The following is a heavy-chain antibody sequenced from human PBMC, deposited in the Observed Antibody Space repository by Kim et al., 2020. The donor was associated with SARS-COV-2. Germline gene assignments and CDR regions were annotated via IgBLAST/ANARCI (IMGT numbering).Heavy chain of an antibody. D-gene: IGHD2-2*01. CDR2: INPGGGST. J-gene: IGHJ4*02. Sequence: ASVKVSCKASGYTFTSYYMHWVRQAPGQRLEWMGIINPGGGSTRYAQKFQGRVTMTRDTSTSTVYMELSSLRSEDTAVYYCARDIVVVPAAMGFDYWGQGTLVTVSS. CDR3: ARDIVVVPAAMGFDY. CDR1: GYTFTSYY. V-gene: IGHV1-46*01.